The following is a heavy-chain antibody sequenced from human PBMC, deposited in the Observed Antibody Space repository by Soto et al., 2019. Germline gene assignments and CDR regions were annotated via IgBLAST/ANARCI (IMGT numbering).Heavy chain of an antibody. V-gene: IGHV5-10-1*01. J-gene: IGHJ6*02. CDR2: IDPSDSYT. CDR3: AAAGTGTYYYYGMDV. Sequence: GESLKISCKGSGYSFTIYWISWVRQMPGKGLEWMGRIDPSDSYTNYSPSFQGHVTISADKSISTAYLQWSSLKASDTAMYYCAAAGTGTYYYYGMDVWGQGTTVTVSS. CDR1: GYSFTIYW. D-gene: IGHD6-13*01.